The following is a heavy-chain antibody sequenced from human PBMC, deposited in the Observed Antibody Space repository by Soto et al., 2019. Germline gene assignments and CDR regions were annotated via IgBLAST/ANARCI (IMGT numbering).Heavy chain of an antibody. Sequence: PSETLSLTCVVSGGSISSTNWWTWVRQHPGKGLEWIGYIYYSGSTYYNPSLKSRVTISVDTSKNQFSLKLSSVTAADTAVYYCARVGGINWFDPWGQGTLVTISS. J-gene: IGHJ5*02. CDR2: IYYSGST. CDR3: ARVGGINWFDP. V-gene: IGHV4-31*11. CDR1: GGSISSTNW. D-gene: IGHD1-20*01.